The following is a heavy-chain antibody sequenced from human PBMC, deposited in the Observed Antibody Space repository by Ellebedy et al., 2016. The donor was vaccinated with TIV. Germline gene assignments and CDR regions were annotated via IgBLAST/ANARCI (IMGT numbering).Heavy chain of an antibody. CDR1: GFTFSSYS. V-gene: IGHV3-21*01. J-gene: IGHJ6*02. D-gene: IGHD3-22*01. CDR3: ERAIISYDSSGYYPNYYYYGMDV. CDR2: ISSSSSYI. Sequence: GASLKISCAASGFTFSSYSMNWVRQAPGKGLEWVSFISSSSSYIYYADSVKGRFTISRDNAKNSLSLQMNRLRAEDTDVYYCERAIISYDSSGYYPNYYYYGMDVWGQGTTVTVSS.